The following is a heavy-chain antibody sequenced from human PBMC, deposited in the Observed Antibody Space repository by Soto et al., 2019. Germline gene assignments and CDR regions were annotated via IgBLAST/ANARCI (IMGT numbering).Heavy chain of an antibody. Sequence: SETLSLTCTVSGGSISSSIYYWGWIRQPPGKGLEWIGTIYYSGSTYYNPSLKSRVTISVDTSKNQFSLKLSSVTAADTAVYYCARQGSGSYNAFDIWGQGTVVTVSS. CDR2: IYYSGST. CDR3: ARQGSGSYNAFDI. D-gene: IGHD1-26*01. CDR1: GGSISSSIYY. V-gene: IGHV4-39*01. J-gene: IGHJ3*02.